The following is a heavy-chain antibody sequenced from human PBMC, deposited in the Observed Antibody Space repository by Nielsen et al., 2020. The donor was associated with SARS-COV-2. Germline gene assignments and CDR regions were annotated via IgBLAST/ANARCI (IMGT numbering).Heavy chain of an antibody. D-gene: IGHD3-22*01. V-gene: IGHV1-18*01. CDR1: GYTFPSYG. CDR3: ARQGAPDYYDSSGYYKTEDYFDY. CDR2: ISAYNGNT. J-gene: IGHJ4*02. Sequence: ASVKVSCKASGYTFPSYGISWVRQAPGQGLEWMGWISAYNGNTNYVQKLQGRVTMTTDTSTSTAYMELRSLRSDDTAVYYCARQGAPDYYDSSGYYKTEDYFDYWGQGTLVTVSS.